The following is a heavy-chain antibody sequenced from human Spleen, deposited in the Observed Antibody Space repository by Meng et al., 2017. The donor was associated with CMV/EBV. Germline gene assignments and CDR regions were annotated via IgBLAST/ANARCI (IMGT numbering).Heavy chain of an antibody. CDR2: ISGYNGNT. J-gene: IGHJ4*02. CDR1: GYTFSSYG. CDR3: ARGPPIVVVKFDY. V-gene: IGHV1-18*01. Sequence: ASVKVSCKASGYTFSSYGINWVRQAPGQGPEWMGWISGYNGNTNYAQKFQGRVTMTTDTSTSTVYMNLRSLRSDDTAVYYCARGPPIVVVKFDYWGQGTLVTVSS. D-gene: IGHD3-22*01.